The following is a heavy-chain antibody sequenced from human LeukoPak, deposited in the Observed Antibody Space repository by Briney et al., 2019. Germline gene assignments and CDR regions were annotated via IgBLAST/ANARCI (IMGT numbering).Heavy chain of an antibody. J-gene: IGHJ3*02. CDR2: IYSGGST. CDR1: GFAVSSNY. V-gene: IGHV3-66*01. CDR3: ARTTNEGGYSGYVYAFDI. D-gene: IGHD5-12*01. Sequence: GGSLRLSCAASGFAVSSNYMSWVRQAPGKGLEWVSVIYSGGSTYYADSVKGRFTISRDNSKNTLYLQMNSLRAEDTAVYYCARTTNEGGYSGYVYAFDIWGQGTMVTVSS.